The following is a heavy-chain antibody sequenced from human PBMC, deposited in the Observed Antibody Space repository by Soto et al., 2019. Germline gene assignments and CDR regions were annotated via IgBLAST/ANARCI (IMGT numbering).Heavy chain of an antibody. D-gene: IGHD4-17*01. CDR2: INHSGST. J-gene: IGHJ4*02. V-gene: IGHV4-34*01. Sequence: SETLSLTCAVYGGSFSGYYWSWIRQPPGKGLEWIGEINHSGSTNYNPSLKSRVTISVDTSKNQFSLKLSSVTAADTAVYYCAITFGDPYFDDWGQGTLVTVAS. CDR3: AITFGDPYFDD. CDR1: GGSFSGYY.